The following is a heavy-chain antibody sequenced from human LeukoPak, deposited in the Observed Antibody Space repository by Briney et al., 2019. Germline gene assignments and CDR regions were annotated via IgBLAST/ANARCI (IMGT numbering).Heavy chain of an antibody. CDR2: ISYDGSNK. J-gene: IGHJ6*02. D-gene: IGHD1-26*01. CDR3: ARDKGAKHLQYYYYGMDV. Sequence: GGSLRLSCAASGFTFSSYAMHWVRQAPGKGLEWVAVISYDGSNKYYADSVKGRFTISRDNSKNTLYLQMNSLRAEDTAVYYCARDKGAKHLQYYYYGMDVWGQGTTVTVSS. V-gene: IGHV3-30*14. CDR1: GFTFSSYA.